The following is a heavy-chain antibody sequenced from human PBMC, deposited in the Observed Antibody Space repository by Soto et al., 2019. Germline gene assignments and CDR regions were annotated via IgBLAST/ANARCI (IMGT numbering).Heavy chain of an antibody. V-gene: IGHV4-30-4*01. CDR2: LYKGATT. Sequence: SETLSLTCSVSGDSISNLDYFWAWIRQPPGQALEYIGYLYKGATTYYNPSFESRVAISVDTSKSQFSLNVTSVTAADTAVYFCARGRYCLTGRCFPNWFDSWGQGALVTVSS. CDR3: ARGRYCLTGRCFPNWFDS. J-gene: IGHJ5*01. D-gene: IGHD7-27*01. CDR1: GDSISNLDYF.